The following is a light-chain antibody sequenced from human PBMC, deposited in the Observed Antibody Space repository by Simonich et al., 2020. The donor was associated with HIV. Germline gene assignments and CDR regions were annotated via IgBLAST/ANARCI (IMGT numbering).Light chain of an antibody. CDR3: QQYYSTPT. CDR1: QTVLYSSNNKNY. J-gene: IGKJ1*01. Sequence: DIVMTQSPDSLAVSLGERATINCKSSQTVLYSSNNKNYLAWYQQKPGQPPNLLIYWASPRESGVADRCSGSGSGTDFTLTISSLQAEDVAVYYCQQYYSTPTFGQGTKVDIK. V-gene: IGKV4-1*01. CDR2: WAS.